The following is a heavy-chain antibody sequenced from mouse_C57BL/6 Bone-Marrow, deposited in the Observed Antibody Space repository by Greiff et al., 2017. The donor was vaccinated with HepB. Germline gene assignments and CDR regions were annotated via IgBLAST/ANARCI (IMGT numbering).Heavy chain of an antibody. CDR2: FHPSDSDT. D-gene: IGHD2-5*01. CDR3: AIETYYSNYVGYWYFDV. J-gene: IGHJ1*03. CDR1: GYTFTSYW. Sequence: QVQLQQPGAELVKPGASVKVSCKASGYTFTSYWMHWVKQRPGQGLEWIGRFHPSDSDTNYNQKFKGKATLTVDKSSSTAYMQLSSLTSEDSAVYYCAIETYYSNYVGYWYFDVWGTGTTVTVSS. V-gene: IGHV1-74*01.